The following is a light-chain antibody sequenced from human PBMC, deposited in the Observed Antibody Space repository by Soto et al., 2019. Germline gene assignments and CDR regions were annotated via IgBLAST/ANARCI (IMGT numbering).Light chain of an antibody. CDR1: SGHSSYA. V-gene: IGLV4-69*01. J-gene: IGLJ2*01. Sequence: QSVLTQSPSASASLGASVKLTCTLSSGHSSYAIAWHQQQPEKGPRYLMKLNSDGSHSKGDGIPDRFPGSSSGAERYLTISSLQSEDEADYYCQTWGTGIPVVFGGGTKLTVL. CDR2: LNSDGSH. CDR3: QTWGTGIPVV.